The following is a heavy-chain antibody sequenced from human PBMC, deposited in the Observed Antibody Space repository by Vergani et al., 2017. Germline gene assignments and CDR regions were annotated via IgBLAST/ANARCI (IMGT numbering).Heavy chain of an antibody. D-gene: IGHD2-15*01. Sequence: QVQLQESGPGLVKPSQTLSLTCTVSGGSINSHNYYWSWIRQPAGKGLEWIGRIHTSGGTNYNPSLKSRVTMSEDTSKNQFSLNLTSVTAADTAVYFCAGGSCLGGSCYKHLFDYWGQGILVTVSS. V-gene: IGHV4-61*02. CDR3: AGGSCLGGSCYKHLFDY. J-gene: IGHJ4*02. CDR2: IHTSGGT. CDR1: GGSINSHNYY.